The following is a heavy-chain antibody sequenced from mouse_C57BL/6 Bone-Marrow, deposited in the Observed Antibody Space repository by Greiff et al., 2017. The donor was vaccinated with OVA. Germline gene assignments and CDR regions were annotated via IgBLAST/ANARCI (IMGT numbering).Heavy chain of an antibody. V-gene: IGHV3-1*01. CDR1: GYSITSGYD. Sequence: ESGPGMVKPSQSLSLTCTVTGYSITSGYDWHWIRHFPGNKLEWMGYISYSGSTNYNPSLKSRISITHDTSKNHFFLKLNSVTTEDTATYYCARDGGGYSNYPFAYWGQGTLVTVSA. CDR2: ISYSGST. CDR3: ARDGGGYSNYPFAY. D-gene: IGHD2-5*01. J-gene: IGHJ3*01.